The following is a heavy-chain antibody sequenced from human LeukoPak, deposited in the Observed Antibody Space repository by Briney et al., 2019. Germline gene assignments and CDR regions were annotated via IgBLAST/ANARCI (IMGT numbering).Heavy chain of an antibody. V-gene: IGHV3-23*01. Sequence: GASLRLSCAASGFTFSSYAMSWVRQAPGKGLEWVSAISGSVGSTYYADSVKGRFTISRDNSKNPLYLQMNSLSAEDTAVYYCAKAEAIAVVVVAATLYDYWGQGTLVTVSS. CDR1: GFTFSSYA. J-gene: IGHJ4*02. CDR2: ISGSVGST. D-gene: IGHD2-15*01. CDR3: AKAEAIAVVVVAATLYDY.